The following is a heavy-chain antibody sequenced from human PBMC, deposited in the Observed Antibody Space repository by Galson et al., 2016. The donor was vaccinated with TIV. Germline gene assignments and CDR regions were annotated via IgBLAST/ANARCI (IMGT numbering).Heavy chain of an antibody. D-gene: IGHD2/OR15-2a*01. J-gene: IGHJ3*02. CDR2: IHPRNGGA. CDR1: GYSFTVYR. V-gene: IGHV1-2*02. CDR3: TRGGGGAYTFDAFDI. Sequence: SVKVSCKASGYSFTVYRVHWVRQAPGQGLEWMGWIHPRNGGANYAQKFQGRVTLTRDTSISTVYMELGRLKSDDTAVYFCTRGGGGAYTFDAFDIWGQGTMVTVSS.